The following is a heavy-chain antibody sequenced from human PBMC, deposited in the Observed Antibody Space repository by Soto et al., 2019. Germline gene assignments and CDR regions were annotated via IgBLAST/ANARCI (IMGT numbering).Heavy chain of an antibody. CDR2: ISYDGSNK. J-gene: IGHJ4*02. CDR3: ARLYCSGGSCYFDY. CDR1: GFTFSSYA. V-gene: IGHV3-30-3*01. Sequence: GSLRLSCAASGFTFSSYAMHWVRQAPGKGLEWVAVISYDGSNKYYADSVKGRFTISRDNSKSTLYLQMSSLRAEDTAVYYCARLYCSGGSCYFDYWGQGTLVTVSS. D-gene: IGHD2-15*01.